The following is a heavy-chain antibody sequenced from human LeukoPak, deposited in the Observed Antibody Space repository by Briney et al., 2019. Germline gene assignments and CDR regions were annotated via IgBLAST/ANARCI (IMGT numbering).Heavy chain of an antibody. D-gene: IGHD1-26*01. V-gene: IGHV5-51*01. J-gene: IGHJ5*02. CDR2: IYPGDSDI. CDR1: GYTFTNNW. Sequence: GESLKISCKASGYTFTNNWIGWVRQMPEKGLEWMGIIYPGDSDIKYSPSFQGQVTISADKSISTAYLQWSSLKASDTAMYYCARTLVGAASSGFDPWGQGTLVTVSS. CDR3: ARTLVGAASSGFDP.